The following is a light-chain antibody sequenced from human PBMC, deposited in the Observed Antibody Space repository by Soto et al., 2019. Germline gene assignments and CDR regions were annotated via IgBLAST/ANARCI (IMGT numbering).Light chain of an antibody. CDR2: KAS. V-gene: IGKV1-5*03. J-gene: IGKJ1*01. Sequence: DIQMTQSPSTLSASVGDRVTITCRASQSISSWLAWYQQKPGKAPKLLIYKASSLESGVPSRFSGSGSGTEITLTISSLQPDDFATYYCQQYNSYSTWTFGQGNKVDIK. CDR1: QSISSW. CDR3: QQYNSYSTWT.